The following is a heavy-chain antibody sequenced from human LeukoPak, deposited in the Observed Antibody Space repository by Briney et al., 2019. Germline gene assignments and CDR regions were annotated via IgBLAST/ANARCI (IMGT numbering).Heavy chain of an antibody. J-gene: IGHJ4*02. V-gene: IGHV3-53*01. CDR1: GFTVGSNY. CDR2: IYTGGST. D-gene: IGHD4-23*01. CDR3: AKDGGPTVVNPLPDY. Sequence: GGSLRLSCAASGFTVGSNYMSWVRQAPGKGLEWVSVIYTGGSTYYADSVKGRFTISRDNSKNTLYLQMNSLRAEDTAVYYCAKDGGPTVVNPLPDYWGQGTLVTVSS.